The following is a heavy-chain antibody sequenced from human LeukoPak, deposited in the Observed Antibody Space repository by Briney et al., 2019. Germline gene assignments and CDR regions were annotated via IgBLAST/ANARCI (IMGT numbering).Heavy chain of an antibody. CDR2: IYTSGST. Sequence: SETLSLTCTVSGGSISSYYWSWIRQPAGKGLEWIGRIYTSGSTNYNPSLKSRVTMPVDTSKDQFSLKQNSVTAADTAVYYCARSLSSGWFPFDYWGQGTLVTVSS. V-gene: IGHV4-4*07. CDR3: ARSLSSGWFPFDY. D-gene: IGHD6-19*01. CDR1: GGSISSYY. J-gene: IGHJ4*02.